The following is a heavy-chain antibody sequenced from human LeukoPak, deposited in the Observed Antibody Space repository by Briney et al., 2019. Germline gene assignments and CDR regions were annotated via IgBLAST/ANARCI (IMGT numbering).Heavy chain of an antibody. CDR1: GGSISSYY. CDR2: FHYSGST. CDR3: ARTAARYYMDV. J-gene: IGHJ6*03. D-gene: IGHD6-6*01. Sequence: SETLSLTCTVSGGSISSYYWSWIRQLPGKGLEWIGYFHYSGSTNYNPSLKSRVTISVDTSKNQFSLKLSSVTAADTAVYYCARTAARYYMDVWGKGTTVTVSS. V-gene: IGHV4-59*01.